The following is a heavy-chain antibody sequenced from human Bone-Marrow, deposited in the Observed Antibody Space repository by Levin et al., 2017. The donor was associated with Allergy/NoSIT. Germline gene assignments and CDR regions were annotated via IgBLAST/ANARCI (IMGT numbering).Heavy chain of an antibody. J-gene: IGHJ5*02. Sequence: SETLSLTCTVSGGSISSGDYYWSWIRQPPGKGLEWIGYIYYSGSTYYNPSLKSRVTISVDTSKNQFSLKLSSVTAADTAVYYCARQTKVLEDNVDIPGWFDPWGQGTLVTVSS. CDR3: ARQTKVLEDNVDIPGWFDP. D-gene: IGHD5-12*01. CDR1: GGSISSGDYY. V-gene: IGHV4-30-4*01. CDR2: IYYSGST.